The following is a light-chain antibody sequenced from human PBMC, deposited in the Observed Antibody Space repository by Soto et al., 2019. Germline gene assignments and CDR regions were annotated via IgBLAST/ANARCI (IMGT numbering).Light chain of an antibody. Sequence: QSALTQPASVSGSPGQSIPISCTGTSSDVGGYNYVSWYQQHPGKAPKLMIYEVSNRPSGVSNRFSGSKSGNTASLTISGLQAEDEADYYCSSYTVFGGGTKLTVL. J-gene: IGLJ2*01. CDR2: EVS. V-gene: IGLV2-14*01. CDR1: SSDVGGYNY. CDR3: SSYTV.